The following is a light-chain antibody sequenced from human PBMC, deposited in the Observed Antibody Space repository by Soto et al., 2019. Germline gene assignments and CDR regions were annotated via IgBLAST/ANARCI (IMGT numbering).Light chain of an antibody. CDR1: QSVTSNY. CDR3: QQYADSPRP. J-gene: IGKJ4*01. V-gene: IGKV3-20*01. Sequence: EIVLTQSPGTQSLSPGERATLSCRASQSVTSNYLAWYQQKPGQAPRLLIYGASTRVAGIPDRFSGSGSGTDFTLTVSRLEHEDFEVYYCQQYADSPRPLGGGTKVDIK. CDR2: GAS.